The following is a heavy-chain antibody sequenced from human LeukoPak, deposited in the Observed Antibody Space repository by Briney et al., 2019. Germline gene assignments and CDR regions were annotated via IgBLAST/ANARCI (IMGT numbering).Heavy chain of an antibody. J-gene: IGHJ5*02. V-gene: IGHV1-46*01. Sequence: ASVKVSCKASGYTFTSYYMHWVRQAPGQGLEWMGIINPSGGSTSYAQQFQGRVTMTRDTSTSTVYMELSSLRSEDTAVYYCARVQAAAGTFAYNWFDPWGQGTLVTVSS. D-gene: IGHD6-13*01. CDR3: ARVQAAAGTFAYNWFDP. CDR2: INPSGGST. CDR1: GYTFTSYY.